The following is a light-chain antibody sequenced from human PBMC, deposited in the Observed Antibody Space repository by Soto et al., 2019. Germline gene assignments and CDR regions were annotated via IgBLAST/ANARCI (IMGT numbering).Light chain of an antibody. Sequence: QSALTQPPSASESPGQSVTISCTGSISDIGGYNYVSWYQQHAGKAPKLIIYEVSKRPSGVPDRFSGSKSGNTASLTVSGLQAEAEADYYCSSYAGSNNFGVFGTGTKVTVL. J-gene: IGLJ1*01. CDR2: EVS. V-gene: IGLV2-8*01. CDR1: ISDIGGYNY. CDR3: SSYAGSNNFGV.